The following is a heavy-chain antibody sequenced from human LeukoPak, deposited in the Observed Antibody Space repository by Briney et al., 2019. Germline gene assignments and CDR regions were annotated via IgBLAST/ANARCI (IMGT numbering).Heavy chain of an antibody. J-gene: IGHJ4*02. V-gene: IGHV4-30-4*01. CDR1: GGSISSGDYY. CDR3: ARGLVATNIFDY. CDR2: IYYSGST. D-gene: IGHD5-12*01. Sequence: SETLSLTCTVSGGSISSGDYYWSWIRQPPGKGLEWIGYIYYSGSTYYNPSLKSRVTISVDTSKNQFSLKLSSVTAADTAVYYCARGLVATNIFDYWGQGTLVTVSP.